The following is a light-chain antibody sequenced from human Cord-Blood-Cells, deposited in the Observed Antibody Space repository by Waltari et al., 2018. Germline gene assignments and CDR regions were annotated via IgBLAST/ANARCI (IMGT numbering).Light chain of an antibody. CDR2: AAS. V-gene: IGKV1-39*01. CDR3: QQYNNWPPLT. CDR1: QSISSY. Sequence: DIQMTQSPSSLSASVGDRVTITCRASQSISSYLNWYQQKPGKAPKLPIYAASSLQSGVPSRFSGSGSGTDFTLTISSLQPEDFAVYYCQQYNNWPPLTFGGGTKVEIK. J-gene: IGKJ4*01.